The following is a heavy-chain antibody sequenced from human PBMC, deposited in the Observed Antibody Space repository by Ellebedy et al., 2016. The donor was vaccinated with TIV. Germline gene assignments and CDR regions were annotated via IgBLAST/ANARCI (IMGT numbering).Heavy chain of an antibody. Sequence: MPSETLSLTCTVSGGSISGGDSYWSWIRQPTGQGLEWNGYIYYTGRNYYNPSLKSRVTISVDTSKNQFSLKVISVTAADTAVYYFALEGELDLRGDALDIWGQGTMVTVPS. CDR3: ALEGELDLRGDALDI. V-gene: IGHV4-30-4*01. CDR1: GGSISGGDSY. J-gene: IGHJ3*02. D-gene: IGHD1-7*01. CDR2: IYYTGRN.